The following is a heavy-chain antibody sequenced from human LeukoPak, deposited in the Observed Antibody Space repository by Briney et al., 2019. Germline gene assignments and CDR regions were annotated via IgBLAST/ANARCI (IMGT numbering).Heavy chain of an antibody. V-gene: IGHV4-4*07. CDR2: IYTSGST. J-gene: IGHJ4*02. D-gene: IGHD4-17*01. Sequence: SETLSLTCTVSGGSISRYYWSWIRQPAGKGLEWIGRIYTSGSTNYNPSLKSRVTMSVDTSKNQFSLKLSSVTAADTAVYYCARDGDATVTEAPFDYWGQGTLVTVSS. CDR1: GGSISRYY. CDR3: ARDGDATVTEAPFDY.